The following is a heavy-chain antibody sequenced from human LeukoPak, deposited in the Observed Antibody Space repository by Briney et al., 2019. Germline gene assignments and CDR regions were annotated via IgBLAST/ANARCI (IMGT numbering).Heavy chain of an antibody. CDR3: ARLMDNNYDGSAFDY. Sequence: ASVKVSCKTSGYSFTDYIIAWVRQAPGQGLEWLGWIGTYDGHTSYAQKVQGRVTMTTDTSATTAYLELRSLTSDDTALYYCARLMDNNYDGSAFDYWGQGTLVTVSS. CDR2: IGTYDGHT. V-gene: IGHV1-18*01. CDR1: GYSFTDYI. J-gene: IGHJ4*02. D-gene: IGHD3-22*01.